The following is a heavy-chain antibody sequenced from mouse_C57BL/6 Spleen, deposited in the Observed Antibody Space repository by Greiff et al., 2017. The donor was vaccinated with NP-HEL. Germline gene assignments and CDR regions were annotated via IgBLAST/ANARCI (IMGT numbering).Heavy chain of an antibody. CDR2: IDPENGDT. J-gene: IGHJ3*01. CDR3: TQNGQGFAY. Sequence: VQLQQSGAELVRPGASVKLSCTASGFNIKDDYMHWVKQRPEQGLEWIGWIDPENGDTEYASKFQGKATITADTSSNTAYLQLSSLTSEDTAVYYCTQNGQGFAYWGQGTLVTVSA. D-gene: IGHD1-2*01. CDR1: GFNIKDDY. V-gene: IGHV14-4*01.